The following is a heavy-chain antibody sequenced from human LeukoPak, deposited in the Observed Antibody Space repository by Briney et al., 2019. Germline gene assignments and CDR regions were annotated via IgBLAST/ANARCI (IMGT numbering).Heavy chain of an antibody. CDR3: ARDLPMITFGGVIAMDY. V-gene: IGHV1-18*01. D-gene: IGHD3-16*02. CDR2: ISAYNGNT. Sequence: ASVKVSCKASGYTFTSYGISWVRQAPGQGLEWMGWISAYNGNTNYAQKLQGRVTMTTDTSTSTAYMELRSLRSDDTAVYYCARDLPMITFGGVIAMDYWGQGTLVTVSS. CDR1: GYTFTSYG. J-gene: IGHJ4*02.